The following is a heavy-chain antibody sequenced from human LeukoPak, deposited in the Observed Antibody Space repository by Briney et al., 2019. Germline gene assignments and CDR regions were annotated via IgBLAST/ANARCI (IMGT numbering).Heavy chain of an antibody. Sequence: GGSLRLSCAVSGFNVGNQYMTWVRQAPGKGLEWVSLIYSGGATYYTDSVRGRFTISRDNSKNTLYLQMNSLRTEDTAVYYCVRPLSLVPNWGQGALVTVSS. D-gene: IGHD6-13*01. CDR3: VRPLSLVPN. CDR2: IYSGGAT. CDR1: GFNVGNQY. V-gene: IGHV3-66*01. J-gene: IGHJ4*02.